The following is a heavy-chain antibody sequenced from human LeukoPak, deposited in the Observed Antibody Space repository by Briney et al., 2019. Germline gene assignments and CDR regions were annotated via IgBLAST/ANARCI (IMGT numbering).Heavy chain of an antibody. J-gene: IGHJ4*02. Sequence: GGSLRLSCAASGFTLSSYSMNWVRQAPGKGLEWVSSISSSSSYIYYADSVKGRFTISRDNSKNTLYLQMNSLRAEDTAVYYCAKAHNTFLLLWFGGLIDYWGQGTLVTVSS. CDR1: GFTLSSYS. V-gene: IGHV3-21*04. CDR2: ISSSSSYI. D-gene: IGHD3-10*01. CDR3: AKAHNTFLLLWFGGLIDY.